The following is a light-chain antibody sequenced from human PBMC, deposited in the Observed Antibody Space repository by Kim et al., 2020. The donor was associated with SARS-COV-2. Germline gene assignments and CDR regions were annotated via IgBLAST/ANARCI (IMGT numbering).Light chain of an antibody. CDR2: SNN. V-gene: IGLV1-44*01. CDR3: AAWDDSLNGYWV. CDR1: NSNIGSHT. Sequence: ELTQPPSASGTPGQRVTISCSGSNSNIGSHTVNWYRQVPGTAPKLLIYSNNQRSSGVPDRFSGSNSGTSASLAISGLQSEDEADYYCAAWDDSLNGYWVWGGGTQLTVL. J-gene: IGLJ3*02.